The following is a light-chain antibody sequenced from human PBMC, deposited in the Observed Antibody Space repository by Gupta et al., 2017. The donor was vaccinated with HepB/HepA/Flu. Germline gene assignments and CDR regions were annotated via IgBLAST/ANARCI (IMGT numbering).Light chain of an antibody. V-gene: IGKV2-28*01. CDR1: QRLLHDTGYNY. CDR2: VGS. J-gene: IGKJ4*01. CDR3: MQDRQILT. Sequence: DIVMIQSPLSLSVTPGEPASISCRSSQRLLHDTGYNYLDWYRQKPGQSPQLLIYVGSKRAYGVPDRFSGSGSGTDFTLKSRRGEAEDVGVYYCMQDRQILTFGRGTMLEIK.